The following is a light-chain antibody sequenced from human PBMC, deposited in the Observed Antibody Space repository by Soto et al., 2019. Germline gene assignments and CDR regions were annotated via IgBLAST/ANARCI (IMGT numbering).Light chain of an antibody. V-gene: IGLV1-40*01. CDR1: SSNIGARYD. J-gene: IGLJ3*02. CDR3: QSYDSSLTGSV. CDR2: GNS. Sequence: QSVLTQPPSVSGAPGQRVTISCTGSSSNIGARYDVHWYQQFPGTAPKLLIYGNSNRPSGVPDRFSGSKSGTSASLAITGLQAEDEADYYCQSYDSSLTGSVFGGGTKLTVL.